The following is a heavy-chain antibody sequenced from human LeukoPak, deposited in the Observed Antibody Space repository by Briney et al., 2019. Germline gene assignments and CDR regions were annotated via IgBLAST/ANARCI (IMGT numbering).Heavy chain of an antibody. Sequence: GASVKVSCKASGYTFTDYFIHWVRQAPGQGLEWMGWINPNNGGTNYAQKFQGRVTMARDTSISTVYMELSRLRSDDTAVYYCAREFGVAAAGLVDPWGQGTLVTVSS. CDR3: AREFGVAAAGLVDP. J-gene: IGHJ5*02. D-gene: IGHD6-13*01. V-gene: IGHV1-2*02. CDR1: GYTFTDYF. CDR2: INPNNGGT.